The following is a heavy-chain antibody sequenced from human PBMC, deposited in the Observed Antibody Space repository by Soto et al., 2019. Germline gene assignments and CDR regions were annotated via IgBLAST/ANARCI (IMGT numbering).Heavy chain of an antibody. D-gene: IGHD3-16*01. CDR2: INSDGSST. Sequence: HPGGSLRLSCAASGFTFSSYWMHWVRQAPGKGLVWVSRINSDGSSTSYADSVKGRFTISRDNAKNTLYLQMNSLRAEDTAVYYCARAVGDRYYYYGMDVWGQGTTVTVSS. J-gene: IGHJ6*02. V-gene: IGHV3-74*01. CDR3: ARAVGDRYYYYGMDV. CDR1: GFTFSSYW.